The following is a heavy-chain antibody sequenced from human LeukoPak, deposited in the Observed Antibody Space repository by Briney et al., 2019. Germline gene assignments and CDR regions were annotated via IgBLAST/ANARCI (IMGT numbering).Heavy chain of an antibody. D-gene: IGHD5/OR15-5a*01. CDR1: GVSNSSSNSY. V-gene: IGHV4-39*03. CDR2: IYHSGIT. J-gene: IGHJ4*02. CDR3: ATLVSTRYYFDY. Sequence: SETLSLTCTVSGVSNSSSNSYWGWIRQPPGKGLEWIGNIYHSGITYYNHFNSSLKSRVTISIDTSKNQFSLRLTSVTAADTAVYCATLVSTRYYFDYWGQGTLVTVSS.